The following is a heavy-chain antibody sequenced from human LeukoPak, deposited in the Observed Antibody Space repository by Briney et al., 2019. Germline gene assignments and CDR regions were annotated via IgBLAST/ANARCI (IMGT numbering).Heavy chain of an antibody. Sequence: ASVKVSCKASGYTFTSYYMHWVRQAPGQGLEWMGIINPSGGSTSYAQKFQGRVTMTRDTSTSTVYMELSSLRSEDTAVYYCARFSESKYYYDSSGYSESDLDYWGQGTLVTVSS. V-gene: IGHV1-46*01. CDR1: GYTFTSYY. D-gene: IGHD3-22*01. CDR2: INPSGGST. CDR3: ARFSESKYYYDSSGYSESDLDY. J-gene: IGHJ4*02.